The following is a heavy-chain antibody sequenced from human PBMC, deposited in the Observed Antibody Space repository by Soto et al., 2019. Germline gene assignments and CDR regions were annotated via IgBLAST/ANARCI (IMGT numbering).Heavy chain of an antibody. V-gene: IGHV3-23*01. J-gene: IGHJ5*02. CDR2: ITSSGGPT. CDR3: VKGGWLDD. Sequence: EVQLLESGGGLIQPGGSLRLSCAASGLPFSTYEMTWARLSPGKGLEWVAFITSSGGPTYYADSVRGRFTISRDNSKNTLYLQMDSLRVEDTARYYCVKGGWLDDWGQGTLVTASS. CDR1: GLPFSTYE.